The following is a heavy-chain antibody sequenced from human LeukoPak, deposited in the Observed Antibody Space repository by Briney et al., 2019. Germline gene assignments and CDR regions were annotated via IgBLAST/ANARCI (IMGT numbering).Heavy chain of an antibody. CDR2: INPNSGGT. CDR3: ARESEEGANGVWAPARYYYMDV. CDR1: GYTFTGYY. Sequence: ASVKVSCKASGYTFTGYYMHWARQAPGQGLEWMGWINPNSGGTNYAQKFQGRVTMTRDTSISTAYMELSRLRSDDTAVYYCARESEEGANGVWAPARYYYMDVWGKGTTVTVSS. D-gene: IGHD2-8*01. V-gene: IGHV1-2*02. J-gene: IGHJ6*03.